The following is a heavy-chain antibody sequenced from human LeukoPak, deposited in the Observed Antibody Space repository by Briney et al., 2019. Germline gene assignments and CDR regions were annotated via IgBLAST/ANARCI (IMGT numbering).Heavy chain of an antibody. D-gene: IGHD6-13*01. J-gene: IGHJ4*02. CDR1: GFTVSGAY. CDR3: AREGIAAAATDY. CDR2: IYTGGST. Sequence: GGSLRLSCPASGFTVSGAYISWARQAQGKGLEGASVIYTGGSTYYADSVKGRFTISRDNSKNTLYLQMNSLRAEDTAVYYCAREGIAAAATDYWGQGTLVTVSP. V-gene: IGHV3-53*01.